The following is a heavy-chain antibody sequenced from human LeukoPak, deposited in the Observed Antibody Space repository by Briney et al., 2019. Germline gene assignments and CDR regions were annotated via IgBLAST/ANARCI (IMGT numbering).Heavy chain of an antibody. J-gene: IGHJ4*02. CDR3: ARTQSQSGSYRYYFGY. CDR2: IYYIRNT. CDR1: GGSVGSAGYY. V-gene: IGHV4-61*08. D-gene: IGHD1-26*01. Sequence: PSEALSLTCTVSGGSVGSAGYYWSWIRQPPGGGLEWIGYIYYIRNTNYNPSLKSRVTMSLDPSKNQFSLKLNSVTAADTAVYYCARTQSQSGSYRYYFGYWGQGTLVTVSS.